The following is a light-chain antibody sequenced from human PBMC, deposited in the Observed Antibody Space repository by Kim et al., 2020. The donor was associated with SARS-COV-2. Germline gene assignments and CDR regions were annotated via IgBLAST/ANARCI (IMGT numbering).Light chain of an antibody. CDR1: SSDGGAYNR. J-gene: IGLJ1*01. CDR2: EVT. V-gene: IGLV2-18*02. Sequence: GQSGNIPRTGTSSDGGAYNRVSWYRQAPATAPKLVIYEVTSRPSGVPDRFSGSKSGNTASLIISGLQAEDEADYFCSSHTGDSYVFGSGTKVTVL. CDR3: SSHTGDSYV.